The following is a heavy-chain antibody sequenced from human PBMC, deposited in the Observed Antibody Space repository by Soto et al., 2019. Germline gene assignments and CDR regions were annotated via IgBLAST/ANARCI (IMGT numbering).Heavy chain of an antibody. CDR1: GYPFTTYY. D-gene: IGHD3-10*01. CDR2: IDPRSGGT. Sequence: GASVKVSCKVSGYPFTTYYIHWVRQAPGQGLEWMGWIDPRSGGTVYEQKFQGRVTMTRDTSISTVYMDLSGLTSDDTALYYCATDDYGIFPYWGQGSLVTSPQ. CDR3: ATDDYGIFPY. V-gene: IGHV1-2*02. J-gene: IGHJ4*02.